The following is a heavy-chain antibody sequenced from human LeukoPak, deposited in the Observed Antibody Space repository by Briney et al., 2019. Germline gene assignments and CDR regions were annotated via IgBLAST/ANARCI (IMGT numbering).Heavy chain of an antibody. CDR3: ASSYSSSWSYDY. CDR2: IYSGGST. J-gene: IGHJ4*02. CDR1: GGSISSYY. D-gene: IGHD6-13*01. Sequence: PSETLSLTCTVSGGSISSYYWSWVRQAPGKGLEWVSVIYSGGSTYYVDSVKGRFTISRDNSKNTLYLQMNSLRAEDTAVYYCASSYSSSWSYDYWGQGTLVTVSS. V-gene: IGHV3-53*01.